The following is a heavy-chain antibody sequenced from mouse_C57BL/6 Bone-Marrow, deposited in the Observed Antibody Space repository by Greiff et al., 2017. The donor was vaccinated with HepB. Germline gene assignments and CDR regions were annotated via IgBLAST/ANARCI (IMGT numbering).Heavy chain of an antibody. V-gene: IGHV5-12*01. D-gene: IGHD2-1*01. Sequence: EVQLVESGGGLVQPGGSLKLSCAASGFTFSDYYMYWVRQTPEKRLEWVAYISNGGGSTYYPDTVKGRFTISRDNAKKTLYLQMSRLKSEDTAMYYCARHGGKYPYWYFDVWGTGTTVTVSS. CDR3: ARHGGKYPYWYFDV. CDR2: ISNGGGST. CDR1: GFTFSDYY. J-gene: IGHJ1*03.